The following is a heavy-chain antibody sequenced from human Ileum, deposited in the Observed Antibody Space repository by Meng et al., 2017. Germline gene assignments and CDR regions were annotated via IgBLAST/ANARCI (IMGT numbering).Heavy chain of an antibody. CDR2: IYSGGTI. J-gene: IGHJ4*02. Sequence: QVQMQESGPGLVKPSETLSLICSVSGGSRSPYYWSWIRQPPGGGLEWIGYIYSGGTIDYNPSLKSRATISVDTSKNHFSLKLSSVTAADTAVYYCARDRGGSYYFDYWGQGTLVTVSS. CDR3: ARDRGGSYYFDY. V-gene: IGHV4-4*08. CDR1: GGSRSPYY. D-gene: IGHD2-15*01.